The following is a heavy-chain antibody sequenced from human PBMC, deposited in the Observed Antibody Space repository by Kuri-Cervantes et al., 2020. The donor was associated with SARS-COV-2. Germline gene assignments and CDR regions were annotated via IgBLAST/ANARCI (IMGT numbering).Heavy chain of an antibody. CDR3: ARDRASSGFDY. D-gene: IGHD6-19*01. CDR1: GDSMSNYY. V-gene: IGHV4-59*01. J-gene: IGHJ4*02. CDR2: IFSTGST. Sequence: GSLRLSCTVSGDSMSNYYWTWIRQPPGKGLEWIGYIFSTGSTRYKPSLESRVSISIDTSKKQFSLKMTSVTAADTAVYYCARDRASSGFDYWGQGTLVTVSS.